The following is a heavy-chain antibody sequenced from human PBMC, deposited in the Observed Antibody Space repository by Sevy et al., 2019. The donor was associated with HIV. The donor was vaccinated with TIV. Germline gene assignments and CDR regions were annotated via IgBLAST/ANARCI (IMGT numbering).Heavy chain of an antibody. D-gene: IGHD3-22*01. V-gene: IGHV3-23*01. CDR3: AKDLYYDNSLFDY. J-gene: IGHJ4*02. Sequence: GGSLRLSCVASEFRLSNYAMNWVRQAPGKGLEWVSGINGSGGSSYYGDSVKGRFTISRDNSKNTLYLQMNSLRAEDTAMYYCAKDLYYDNSLFDYWGQGILVTVSS. CDR1: EFRLSNYA. CDR2: INGSGGSS.